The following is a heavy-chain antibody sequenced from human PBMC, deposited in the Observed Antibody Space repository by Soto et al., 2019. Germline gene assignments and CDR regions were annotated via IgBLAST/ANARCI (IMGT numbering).Heavy chain of an antibody. Sequence: PGGSLRLSCAASGFTFSSYAMSWVRQAPGKGLEWVSAISGSGGSTYYADSVKGRFTISRDNSKNTLYLQMNSLRAEDTAVYYCAKDRGSSSSRGPTNYYYYGMDVWGQGTTVTGSS. CDR3: AKDRGSSSSRGPTNYYYYGMDV. CDR1: GFTFSSYA. J-gene: IGHJ6*02. D-gene: IGHD6-6*01. V-gene: IGHV3-23*01. CDR2: ISGSGGST.